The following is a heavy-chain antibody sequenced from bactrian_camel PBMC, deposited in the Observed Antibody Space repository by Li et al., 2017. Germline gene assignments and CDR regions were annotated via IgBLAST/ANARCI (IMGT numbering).Heavy chain of an antibody. J-gene: IGHJ6*01. CDR3: AADLPPYGSSCPGSLGY. Sequence: QLVESGGGSVQAGGSLRLSCTASGFTFEDSDMGWYRQAPGNRCEVVSIISSDGSTYYADSVRGRFTISYDGAKNTVYLQMSSLKPEDTAVYYCAADLPPYGSSCPGSLGYWGQGTQVTVS. CDR2: IISSDGST. D-gene: IGHD6*01. CDR1: GFTFEDSD. V-gene: IGHV3S66*01.